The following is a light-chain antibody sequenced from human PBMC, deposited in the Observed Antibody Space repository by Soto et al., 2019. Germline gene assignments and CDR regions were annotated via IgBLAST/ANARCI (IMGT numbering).Light chain of an antibody. V-gene: IGLV2-8*01. CDR3: SSHAGINSVI. Sequence: QSALTQPPSASGSPGQSVTISCTGTSSDVGGYDYVSWYQQQSGKAPKLLIYEVTKRPSGVPDRFSGSKSGNTASLTVSGLEAEDEADYYCSSHAGINSVIFGPGTKLTVL. CDR1: SSDVGGYDY. J-gene: IGLJ2*01. CDR2: EVT.